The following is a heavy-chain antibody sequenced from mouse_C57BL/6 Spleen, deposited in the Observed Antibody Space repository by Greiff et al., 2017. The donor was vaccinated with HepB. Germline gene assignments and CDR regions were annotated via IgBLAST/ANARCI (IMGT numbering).Heavy chain of an antibody. J-gene: IGHJ4*01. CDR3: ARWHYGSTNYDAMDY. CDR1: GFTFTDYY. CDR2: IDPEDGET. D-gene: IGHD1-1*01. V-gene: IGHV14-2*01. Sequence: VQLQQSGAELVKPGASVKLSCTASGFTFTDYYMHWVKQRTGQGLEWIGKIDPEDGETKYAPKFQGKATITADTSSNTAYLQISSLTSEDTTVYYCARWHYGSTNYDAMDYWGQGTSVTVSS.